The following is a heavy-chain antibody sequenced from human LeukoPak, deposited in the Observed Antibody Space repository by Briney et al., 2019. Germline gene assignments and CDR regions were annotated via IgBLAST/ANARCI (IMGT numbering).Heavy chain of an antibody. Sequence: SETLSLTCTVSGGSISSGSYYWGWIRQPPGKGLEWIGSIYYSGSTYYNPSLKSRVTISVDTSKNQFSLKLSSVTAADTAVYYCARGGSYSYVRYWGQGTLVTVSS. J-gene: IGHJ4*02. CDR2: IYYSGST. V-gene: IGHV4-39*07. CDR1: GGSISSGSYY. CDR3: ARGGSYSYVRY. D-gene: IGHD5-18*01.